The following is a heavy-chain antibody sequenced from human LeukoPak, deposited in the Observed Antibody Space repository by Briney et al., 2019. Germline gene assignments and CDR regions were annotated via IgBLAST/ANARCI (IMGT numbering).Heavy chain of an antibody. CDR1: GGSFSGYY. CDR3: ARGLTIFGVVNRYYYYGMDV. Sequence: SETLSLTCAVYGGSFSGYYWSWIRQPPGKGLEWIGEINHSGSTNYNPSLKSRVTISVDTSKNQFSLKLSSVTAADTAVYYCARGLTIFGVVNRYYYYGMDVWGQGTTVTVSS. D-gene: IGHD3-3*01. CDR2: INHSGST. J-gene: IGHJ6*02. V-gene: IGHV4-34*01.